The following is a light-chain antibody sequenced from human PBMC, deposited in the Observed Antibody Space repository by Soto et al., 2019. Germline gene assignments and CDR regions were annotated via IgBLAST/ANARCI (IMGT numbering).Light chain of an antibody. Sequence: DIQLTQSPSFLSASVGDRVTITCRATQGISTYLAWYQQKPGKAPKLLIYAASTLQSGVPSRFSGRGSGTEFTLTINSLQPEDFATYYCQQLKSYPLTFGGGTKVEIK. CDR1: QGISTY. CDR2: AAS. CDR3: QQLKSYPLT. V-gene: IGKV1-9*01. J-gene: IGKJ4*01.